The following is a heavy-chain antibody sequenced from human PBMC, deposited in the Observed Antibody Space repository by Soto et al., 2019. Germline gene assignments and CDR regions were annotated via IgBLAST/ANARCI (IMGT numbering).Heavy chain of an antibody. D-gene: IGHD3-9*01. CDR3: ARRDWSGSTSHFYFDY. Sequence: SETLSLTCAVSGGSIISSNWWNWVRQPPGKGLEWIGEIYHSGSTYYKPSLKSRVAMSVDTSKNQFSLKLTSATAADTAVYYCARRDWSGSTSHFYFDYWGQGVLVTVSS. V-gene: IGHV4-4*02. CDR2: IYHSGST. J-gene: IGHJ4*02. CDR1: GGSIISSNW.